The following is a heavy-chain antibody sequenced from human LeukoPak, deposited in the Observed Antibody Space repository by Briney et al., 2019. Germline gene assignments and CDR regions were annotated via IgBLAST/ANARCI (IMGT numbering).Heavy chain of an antibody. J-gene: IGHJ4*02. D-gene: IGHD6-6*01. V-gene: IGHV3-7*01. CDR2: IKQDGSEK. CDR1: GFIVSTNY. Sequence: GGSLRLSCAASGFIVSTNYMTWVRQAPGKGLEWVANIKQDGSEKYYVDSVKGRFTISRDNAKNSLYLQMNSLRAEDTAVYYCARIAARTVDYWGQGTLVTVSS. CDR3: ARIAARTVDY.